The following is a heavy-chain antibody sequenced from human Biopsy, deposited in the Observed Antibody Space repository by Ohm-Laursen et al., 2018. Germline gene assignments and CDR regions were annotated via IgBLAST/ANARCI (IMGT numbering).Heavy chain of an antibody. CDR3: ARMDCSGGSCHYYSYGMDV. V-gene: IGHV4-4*09. CDR2: IHHSGNT. CDR1: GVSITAYY. D-gene: IGHD2-15*01. J-gene: IGHJ6*02. Sequence: GTLSLTCSVSGVSITAYYWSWIRQPPGKGLECIGNIHHSGNTNYNPSLKSRVNISVDTSKNQFSLKLGSVTAADTAVYYCARMDCSGGSCHYYSYGMDVWGQGTTVTVSS.